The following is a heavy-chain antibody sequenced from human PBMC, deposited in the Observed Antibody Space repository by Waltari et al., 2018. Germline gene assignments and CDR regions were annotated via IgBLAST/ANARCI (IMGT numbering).Heavy chain of an antibody. CDR1: GGSIRSGGYY. J-gene: IGHJ6*02. CDR3: ARAGRYSSSPSGMDV. D-gene: IGHD6-6*01. V-gene: IGHV4-31*03. CDR2: IYYSGST. Sequence: QVQLQESGPGLVKPSQTLSLTCTVSGGSIRSGGYYWSWIRQPPGKGLEWIGYIYYSGSTYYNPSLKSRVTISVDTSKNQFSLKLSSVTAADTAVYYCARAGRYSSSPSGMDVWGQGTTVTVSS.